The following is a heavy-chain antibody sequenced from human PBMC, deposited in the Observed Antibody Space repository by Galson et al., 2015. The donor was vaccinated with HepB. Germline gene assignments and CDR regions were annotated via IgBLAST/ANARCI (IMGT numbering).Heavy chain of an antibody. CDR3: ARGPTRYYFDN. CDR1: GGSISSYY. J-gene: IGHJ4*02. Sequence: SETLSLTCTVSGGSISSYYWSWIRQPPGKGLEWIGYIYYSGSTNYDPPLKSRVTISVDTSKNQFSLNLTSVTTADTAVYYCARGPTRYYFDNWGQGTLVTVSS. V-gene: IGHV4-59*01. CDR2: IYYSGST.